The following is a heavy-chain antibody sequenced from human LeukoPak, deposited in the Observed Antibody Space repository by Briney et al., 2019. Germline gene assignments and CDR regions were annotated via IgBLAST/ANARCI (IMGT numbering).Heavy chain of an antibody. V-gene: IGHV4-34*01. CDR1: GGSFSGYY. D-gene: IGHD3-22*01. CDR3: ARDRYYYDRARATPHKSSNWHFDL. J-gene: IGHJ2*01. Sequence: SETLSLTCAVYGGSFSGYYWSWIRQPPGKGLEWIGEINHSGSTNYNPSLKSRVTISVDTSKNQFSLKLSSVTAADTAVYYCARDRYYYDRARATPHKSSNWHFDLWGRGTLVTVSS. CDR2: INHSGST.